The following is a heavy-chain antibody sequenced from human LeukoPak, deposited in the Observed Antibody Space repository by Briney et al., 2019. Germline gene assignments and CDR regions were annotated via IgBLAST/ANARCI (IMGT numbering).Heavy chain of an antibody. Sequence: ASVKVSCKASGYTFTSYDINWVRQATGQGLEWMGWMNPNSGNTGYAQKFQGRVTMTRNTSISTAYMELRSLRSDDTAVYYCARDLPYSGSYPHYWGQGTLVTVSS. CDR1: GYTFTSYD. CDR2: MNPNSGNT. CDR3: ARDLPYSGSYPHY. J-gene: IGHJ4*02. V-gene: IGHV1-8*01. D-gene: IGHD1-26*01.